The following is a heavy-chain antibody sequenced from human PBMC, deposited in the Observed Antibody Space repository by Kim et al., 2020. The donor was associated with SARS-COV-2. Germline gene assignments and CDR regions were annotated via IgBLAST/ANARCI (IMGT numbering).Heavy chain of an antibody. V-gene: IGHV3-7*01. J-gene: IGHJ4*02. CDR3: ARESRHYYDSSGYQY. Sequence: DSVKGRFTISRDNAKNSLYLQMNSLRAEDTAVYYCARESRHYYDSSGYQYWGQGTLVTVSS. D-gene: IGHD3-22*01.